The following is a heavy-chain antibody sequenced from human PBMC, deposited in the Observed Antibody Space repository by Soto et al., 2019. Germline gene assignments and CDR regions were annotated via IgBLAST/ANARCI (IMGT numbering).Heavy chain of an antibody. CDR2: IYYSGST. D-gene: IGHD2-2*01. J-gene: IGHJ4*02. V-gene: IGHV4-31*03. CDR3: ARSSTSANYFDY. Sequence: QVQLQESGPGLVKPSQTLSLTCTVSGGSISSGGYYWSWIRQHPGKGLEWIGYIYYSGSTYYNPSLKNRVTIPVDTSKNQFSLKLSSVTAAETAVYYCARSSTSANYFDYWGQGTLVTVSS. CDR1: GGSISSGGYY.